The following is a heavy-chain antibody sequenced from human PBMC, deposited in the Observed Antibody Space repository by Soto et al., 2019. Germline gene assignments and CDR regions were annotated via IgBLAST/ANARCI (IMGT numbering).Heavy chain of an antibody. CDR1: GFTFDDYG. CDR2: INWNGGST. Sequence: PGGSLRLSCAASGFTFDDYGMSWVRQAPGKGLEWVSGINWNGGSTGYADSVKGRFTISRDNAKNSLYLQMNSLRAEDTALYYCARDSPNDSSGYYSSPIFDYWGRGTLVTVSS. D-gene: IGHD3-22*01. V-gene: IGHV3-20*04. CDR3: ARDSPNDSSGYYSSPIFDY. J-gene: IGHJ4*02.